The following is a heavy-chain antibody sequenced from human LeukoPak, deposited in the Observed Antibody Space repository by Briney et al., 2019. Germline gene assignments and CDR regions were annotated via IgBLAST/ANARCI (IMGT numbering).Heavy chain of an antibody. CDR3: AREVAIFGVVIDY. V-gene: IGHV3-33*01. J-gene: IGHJ4*02. CDR2: IWYDGSNK. CDR1: GFTFSSYG. Sequence: GGSLRLSCAASGFTFSSYGMHWVRQAPGKGLEWVAVIWYDGSNKYYADSVKGRFTISRDNSKNTRYLQMNSLRAEDTAVYYCAREVAIFGVVIDYWGQGTLVTVSS. D-gene: IGHD3-3*01.